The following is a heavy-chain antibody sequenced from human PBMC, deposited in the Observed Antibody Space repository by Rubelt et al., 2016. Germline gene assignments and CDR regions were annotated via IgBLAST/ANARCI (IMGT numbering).Heavy chain of an antibody. CDR3: AREGDGDYYWYFDL. J-gene: IGHJ2*01. V-gene: IGHV1-18*01. D-gene: IGHD4-17*01. CDR2: ISAYNGNT. Sequence: SYGISWVRQAPGQGLEWMGWISAYNGNTNYAQKLQGRVTMTTDTSTSTAYMELRSLRSDDTAVYYCAREGDGDYYWYFDLWGRGTLVTVSS. CDR1: SYG.